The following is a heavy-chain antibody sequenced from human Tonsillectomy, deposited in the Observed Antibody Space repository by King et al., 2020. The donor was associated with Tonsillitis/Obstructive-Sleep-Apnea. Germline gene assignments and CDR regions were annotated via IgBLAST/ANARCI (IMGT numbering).Heavy chain of an antibody. Sequence: VQLVESGAEVKKPGESLKISCTGSGYSFTSYWIGWVRQMPGKGLEWMGIIYPGDSDTRYSPSFQGQVTISADKSISTAYLQWSSLKASDTAMYYCARGGYCSGGSCYKRLYNWFDPWGQGTLVTVSS. D-gene: IGHD2-15*01. CDR3: ARGGYCSGGSCYKRLYNWFDP. J-gene: IGHJ5*02. V-gene: IGHV5-51*03. CDR1: GYSFTSYW. CDR2: IYPGDSDT.